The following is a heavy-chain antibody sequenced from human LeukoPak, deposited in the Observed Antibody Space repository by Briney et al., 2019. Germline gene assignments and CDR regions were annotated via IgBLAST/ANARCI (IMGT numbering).Heavy chain of an antibody. Sequence: PSETLSLTCTVSGGSISSSSYYWGWIRQPPGKGLEWIGSIYYSGSTYYNPSLKSRVTISVDTSKNQFSLKLSSVTAADTAVYYCARNNPNSLYDFWSGYYGYFDYWGQGTLVTVSS. CDR2: IYYSGST. D-gene: IGHD3-3*01. CDR3: ARNNPNSLYDFWSGYYGYFDY. V-gene: IGHV4-39*01. J-gene: IGHJ4*02. CDR1: GGSISSSSYY.